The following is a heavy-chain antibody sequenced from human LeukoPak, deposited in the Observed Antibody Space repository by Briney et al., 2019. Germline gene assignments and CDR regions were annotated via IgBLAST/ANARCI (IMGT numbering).Heavy chain of an antibody. Sequence: ASETLSLTCTVSGGSISSGGYYWSWIRQHPEKGLEWIGYIYYSGSTYYNPSLKSRVTISVDTSKNQFSLKLSSVTAADTAVYYCAREPWDSSGYYGVDYWGQGTLVTVSS. CDR1: GGSISSGGYY. V-gene: IGHV4-31*03. J-gene: IGHJ4*02. D-gene: IGHD3-22*01. CDR2: IYYSGST. CDR3: AREPWDSSGYYGVDY.